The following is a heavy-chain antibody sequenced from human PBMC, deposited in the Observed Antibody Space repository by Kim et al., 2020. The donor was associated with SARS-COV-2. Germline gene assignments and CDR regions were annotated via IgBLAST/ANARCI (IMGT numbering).Heavy chain of an antibody. J-gene: IGHJ4*02. CDR2: ISSSSSYI. Sequence: GGSLRLSCAASGFTFSSYSMNWVRQAPGKGLEWVSSISSSSSYIYYADSVKGRFTISRDNAKNSLYLQMNSLRAEDTAVYYCARDDDILTGIGFWGQGTLVTVSS. CDR1: GFTFSSYS. V-gene: IGHV3-21*01. D-gene: IGHD3-9*01. CDR3: ARDDDILTGIGF.